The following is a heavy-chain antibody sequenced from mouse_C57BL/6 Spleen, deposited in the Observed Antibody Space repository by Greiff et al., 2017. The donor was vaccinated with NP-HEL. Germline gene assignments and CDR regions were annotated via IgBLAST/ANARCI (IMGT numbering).Heavy chain of an antibody. CDR1: GYTFTNYW. CDR3: ARGIHYDPHAMDY. CDR2: IYPGGGYT. Sequence: VQLKESGAELVRPGTSVKMSCKASGYTFTNYWIGWAKQRPGHGLEWIGDIYPGGGYTNYNEKFKGKATLTADKSSSTAYMQCSSLTSEDAAIYYCARGIHYDPHAMDYWGQGTSVTVSS. V-gene: IGHV1-63*01. J-gene: IGHJ4*01. D-gene: IGHD1-2*01.